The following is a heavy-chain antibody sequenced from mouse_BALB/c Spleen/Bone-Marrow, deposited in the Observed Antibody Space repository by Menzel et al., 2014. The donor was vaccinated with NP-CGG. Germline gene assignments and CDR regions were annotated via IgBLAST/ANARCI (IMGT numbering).Heavy chain of an antibody. J-gene: IGHJ1*01. CDR2: IYPGDGNT. Sequence: QVQLQHSGPELVKPGASVKISCRASGYVFSSSWMNWVKQRPGQGLEWIGRIYPGDGNTNYNGKLKGKATLTADTSSSTAYMQISSLTSVDSAVYFCARRRTFVTSVVDYFDVWGAGTTVTVSS. CDR1: GYVFSSSW. CDR3: ARRRTFVTSVVDYFDV. D-gene: IGHD1-1*02. V-gene: IGHV1-82*01.